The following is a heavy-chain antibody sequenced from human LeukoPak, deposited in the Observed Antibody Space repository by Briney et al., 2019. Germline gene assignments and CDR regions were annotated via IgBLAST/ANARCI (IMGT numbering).Heavy chain of an antibody. CDR2: IRYDGSNK. J-gene: IGHJ2*01. Sequence: GGSLRLSCAASGFTFTSYAMSWVRQAPGKGLEWVAFIRYDGSNKYYADSVKGRFTISRDNSKNTLYLQMNSLRAEDTAVYYCARGVRIAVAGNIDYWGRGTLVTVSS. D-gene: IGHD6-19*01. V-gene: IGHV3-30*02. CDR1: GFTFTSYA. CDR3: ARGVRIAVAGNIDY.